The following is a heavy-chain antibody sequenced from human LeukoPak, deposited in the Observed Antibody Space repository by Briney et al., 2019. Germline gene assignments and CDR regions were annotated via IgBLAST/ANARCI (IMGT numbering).Heavy chain of an antibody. CDR3: ARDSYGYSYGLDY. CDR1: GFTFSSYS. V-gene: IGHV3-21*01. Sequence: GGSLRLSCAASGFTFSSYSMNWVRQAPGKGLEWVSSISNSSSYIYYADSVKGRFTISRDNAKNSLYLQMNSLRAEDTAVYYCARDSYGYSYGLDYWGQGTLVTVSS. J-gene: IGHJ4*02. D-gene: IGHD5-18*01. CDR2: ISNSSSYI.